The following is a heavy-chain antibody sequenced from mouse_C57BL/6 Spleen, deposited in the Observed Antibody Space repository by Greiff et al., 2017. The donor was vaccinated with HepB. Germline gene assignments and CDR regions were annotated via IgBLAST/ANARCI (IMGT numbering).Heavy chain of an antibody. CDR2: IDPETGGT. CDR1: GYTFTDYE. CDR3: TREYLDY. V-gene: IGHV1-15*01. Sequence: QVQLKESGAELVRPGASVTLSCKASGYTFTDYEMHWVKQTPVHGLEWIGAIDPETGGTAYNQKFKGKAILTADKSSSTAYMELRSLTSEDSAVYYCTREYLDYWGQGTTLTVSS. J-gene: IGHJ2*01.